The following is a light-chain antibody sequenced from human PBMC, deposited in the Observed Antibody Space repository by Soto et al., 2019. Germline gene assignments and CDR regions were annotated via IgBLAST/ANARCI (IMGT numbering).Light chain of an antibody. J-gene: IGKJ1*01. CDR3: QQYNSYWT. CDR1: QSISSW. Sequence: DIQMTQSPSTLSASVGDRVTITCRASQSISSWLAWYQQKPGKPPKLLIYKASSLESGVPSRFSGSGSGIEFTLTISSLQPDDFATYYCQQYNSYWTFGQGTKVEIK. CDR2: KAS. V-gene: IGKV1-5*03.